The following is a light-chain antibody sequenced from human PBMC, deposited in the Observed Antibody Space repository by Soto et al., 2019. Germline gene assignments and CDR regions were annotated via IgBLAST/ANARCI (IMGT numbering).Light chain of an antibody. CDR3: TSYTTSFTYV. CDR1: SSDVDGYNF. V-gene: IGLV2-14*03. Sequence: QSVLTQPASVSGSPGQSIPISCTGTSSDVDGYNFVSWYQHHPGKAPKLIIYDVSNRPSGVSSRFSGFKSGNTASLTVSGLQAEDEADYYCTSYTTSFTYVFGTGTKVTVL. J-gene: IGLJ1*01. CDR2: DVS.